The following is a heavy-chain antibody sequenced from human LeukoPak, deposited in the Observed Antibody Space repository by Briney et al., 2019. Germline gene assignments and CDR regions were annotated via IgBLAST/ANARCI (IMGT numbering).Heavy chain of an antibody. CDR1: GGTFSSYA. Sequence: SVKVSCKASGGTFSSYAISWVRQAPGHGLEWMGGIIPIFGTANYAQKFQGRVTITADESTSTAYMELSSLRSEDTAVYYCARALLLTHYYYYYMDVWGKGTTVTVSS. CDR3: ARALLLTHYYYYYMDV. CDR2: IIPIFGTA. J-gene: IGHJ6*03. V-gene: IGHV1-69*01. D-gene: IGHD4/OR15-4a*01.